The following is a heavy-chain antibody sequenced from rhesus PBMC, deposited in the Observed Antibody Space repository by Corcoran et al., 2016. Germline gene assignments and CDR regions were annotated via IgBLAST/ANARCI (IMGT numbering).Heavy chain of an antibody. Sequence: QVQLQESGPGLVKSSETLSLTCAVSGGSISDDYFWDWIRQPPGKGLEWIGYIYGMGGCTNSNPSLKNRATISIDTSKNQFSLKLTSVTAADTAVYHCARVSTTSDGLNSWGQGVVVTVSS. D-gene: IGHD2-2*01. CDR2: IYGMGGCT. V-gene: IGHV4-106*01. J-gene: IGHJ6*01. CDR3: ARVSTTSDGLNS. CDR1: GGSISDDYF.